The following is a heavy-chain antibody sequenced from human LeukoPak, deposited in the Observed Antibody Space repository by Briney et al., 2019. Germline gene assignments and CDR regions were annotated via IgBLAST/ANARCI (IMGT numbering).Heavy chain of an antibody. Sequence: GASVKVSCKASGYTFTSYGMSWVRQAPGQGLEWMGWISAYNGNTNYAQKLQGRVTMTTDTSTSTAYMELRSLRSDDTAVYYCARASRHDVDTAPICDYWGQGTLVTVSS. CDR3: ARASRHDVDTAPICDY. CDR1: GYTFTSYG. D-gene: IGHD5-18*01. J-gene: IGHJ4*02. CDR2: ISAYNGNT. V-gene: IGHV1-18*01.